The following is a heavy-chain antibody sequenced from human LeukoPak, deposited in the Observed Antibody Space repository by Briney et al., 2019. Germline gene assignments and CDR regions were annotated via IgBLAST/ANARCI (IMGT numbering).Heavy chain of an antibody. CDR2: ISGSGGCT. D-gene: IGHD6-13*01. CDR3: AKDSAAAGTWYYYYYGMDV. CDR1: GFTFSSYA. J-gene: IGHJ6*02. Sequence: GGSLRLSCAASGFTFSSYAMSWVRQAPGKGLEWVSAISGSGGCTYYADSVKGRFTISRDKSKNTLFLQMNSLRPDDTAVYYCAKDSAAAGTWYYYYYGMDVWGQGTTVTVSS. V-gene: IGHV3-23*01.